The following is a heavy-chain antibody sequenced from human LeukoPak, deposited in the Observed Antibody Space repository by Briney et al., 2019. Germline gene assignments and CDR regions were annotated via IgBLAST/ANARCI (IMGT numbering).Heavy chain of an antibody. D-gene: IGHD2/OR15-2a*01. V-gene: IGHV3-23*01. CDR1: GFTFNSFA. Sequence: GGSLRLSCAASGFTFNSFAMNWVRQTPGKGLEWVSSVTGHGGSTYIADSVRGRFTISRDNSKNTLFLQMNSLRAEDTAVYYCAKDSAKEYDDYWGQGTLVTVSS. CDR2: VTGHGGST. J-gene: IGHJ4*02. CDR3: AKDSAKEYDDY.